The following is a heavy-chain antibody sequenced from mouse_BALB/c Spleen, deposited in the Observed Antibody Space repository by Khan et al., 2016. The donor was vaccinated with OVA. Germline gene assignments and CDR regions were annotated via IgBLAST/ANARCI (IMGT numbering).Heavy chain of an antibody. Sequence: EVQLQQSGPDLVKPGASVKISCKASGYSFTLYYMSWVKQSHGKSLEWIGRVNPNTGGTDSNQEFTGKDILTVDKSSNTAYMELRSLTSEDSAVYYCARGDDFFAYWGQGTLVTVSA. CDR1: GYSFTLYY. V-gene: IGHV1-26*01. D-gene: IGHD2-12*01. CDR3: ARGDDFFAY. CDR2: VNPNTGGT. J-gene: IGHJ3*01.